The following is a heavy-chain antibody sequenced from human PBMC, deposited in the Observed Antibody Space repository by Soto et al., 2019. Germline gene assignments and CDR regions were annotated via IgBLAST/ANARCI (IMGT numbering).Heavy chain of an antibody. D-gene: IGHD4-17*01. J-gene: IGHJ3*02. V-gene: IGHV3-74*01. CDR3: ARVLPYLIGGYDLPYYGDYESPGDDAFDI. CDR1: GFTFSSYW. Sequence: EVQLVESGGGLVQPGGSLRLSCAASGFTFSSYWMHWVRQAPGKGLVWVSRINSDGSSTSYADSVKGRFTISRDNAKNTLYLQMNSLRAEDTAVYYCARVLPYLIGGYDLPYYGDYESPGDDAFDIWGQGTMVTVSS. CDR2: INSDGSST.